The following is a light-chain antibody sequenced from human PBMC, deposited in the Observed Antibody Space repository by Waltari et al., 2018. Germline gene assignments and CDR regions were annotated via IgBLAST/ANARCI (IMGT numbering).Light chain of an antibody. Sequence: QAGLPQPPSVSKGLRQTATLTCTGNSNNVGNLGAAWLQQDQGHPPKLLSYRNNNRPSGVSERFSASRSGNTASLTITGLQPEDEADYYCTAWDSSLNAHVFGTGTKVTVL. CDR2: RNN. V-gene: IGLV10-54*04. CDR3: TAWDSSLNAHV. CDR1: SNNVGNLG. J-gene: IGLJ1*01.